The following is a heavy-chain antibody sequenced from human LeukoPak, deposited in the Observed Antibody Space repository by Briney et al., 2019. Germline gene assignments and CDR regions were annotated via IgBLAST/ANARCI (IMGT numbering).Heavy chain of an antibody. D-gene: IGHD5-12*01. CDR3: ARDGWATFDY. Sequence: GGSLRLSCAASGFTFSNYAMNWVRQAPGKGLEWVSTISASGRDTYYADSVKGRLSISRDNSKSTLSLQMNSLRAEDTAVYYCARDGWATFDYWGQGTLVTVSS. CDR1: GFTFSNYA. V-gene: IGHV3-23*01. J-gene: IGHJ4*02. CDR2: ISASGRDT.